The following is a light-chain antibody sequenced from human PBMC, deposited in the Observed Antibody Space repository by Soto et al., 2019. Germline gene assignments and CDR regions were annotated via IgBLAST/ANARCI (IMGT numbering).Light chain of an antibody. CDR2: GAS. CDR3: QQYGSSPSYT. CDR1: QSVSSSY. V-gene: IGKV3-20*01. Sequence: EIVLTQSPGTLSLSPGERATLSCRASQSVSSSYLAWYQQKPGQAPRLLIYGASSRATGIPDRISGSGSGTDFTLSISILDTEDFAVYYCQQYGSSPSYTFGQWTKLEIK. J-gene: IGKJ2*01.